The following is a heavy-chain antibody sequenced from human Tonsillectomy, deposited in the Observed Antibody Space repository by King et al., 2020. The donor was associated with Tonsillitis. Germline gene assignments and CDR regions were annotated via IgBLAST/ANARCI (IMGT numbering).Heavy chain of an antibody. CDR2: IKQDGSAK. J-gene: IGHJ4*02. Sequence: VQLVESGGGLVQPGGALRLSCAASGFNFPNYWLTWGRQDPGRGLEWGANIKQDGSAKFYVDSVRGRFTVSRDSAKNSLFVQMSSLRAEDTAIYFCVLGSDWSKLDYWGPGTLVTVSS. CDR1: GFNFPNYW. D-gene: IGHD6-19*01. V-gene: IGHV3-7*03. CDR3: VLGSDWSKLDY.